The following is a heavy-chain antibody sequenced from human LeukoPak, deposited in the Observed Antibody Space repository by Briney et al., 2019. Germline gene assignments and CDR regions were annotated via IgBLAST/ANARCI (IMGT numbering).Heavy chain of an antibody. D-gene: IGHD5-18*01. CDR3: AKDIAGYSYGYGYYYYGMDV. CDR2: ISWDGGST. CDR1: GFTFDDYT. Sequence: GGSLRHSCAASGFTFDDYTMHWVRQAPGKGLEWVSLISWDGGSTYYADSVKGRFTISRDNSKNSLYLQMNSLRTEDTALYYCAKDIAGYSYGYGYYYYGMDVWGQGTTVTVSS. V-gene: IGHV3-43*01. J-gene: IGHJ6*02.